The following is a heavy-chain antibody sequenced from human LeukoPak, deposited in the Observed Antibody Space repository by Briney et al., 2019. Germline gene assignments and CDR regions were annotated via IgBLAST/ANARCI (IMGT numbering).Heavy chain of an antibody. CDR1: GGSFSGYY. Sequence: PSETLSLTCAVYGGSFSGYYWSWIRQPPGKGLEWIGEINHSGSTNYNPSLKSRVTISVDTSKNQFSLKLSSVTAADTAVYYCARAPRLAYYDILTGYYKDTPSRYFDYWGQGTLVTVSS. CDR2: INHSGST. V-gene: IGHV4-34*01. J-gene: IGHJ4*02. CDR3: ARAPRLAYYDILTGYYKDTPSRYFDY. D-gene: IGHD3-9*01.